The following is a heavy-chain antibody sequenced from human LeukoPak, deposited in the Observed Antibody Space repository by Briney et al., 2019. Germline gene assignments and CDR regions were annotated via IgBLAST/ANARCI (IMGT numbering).Heavy chain of an antibody. CDR1: GYTFTSYD. CDR2: MNPNSGNT. CDR3: ARGRYGSGTYRFDY. Sequence: ASVKVSCKASGYTFTSYDINWVRQATGQGLEWMGWMNPNSGNTGYAQKFQGRVTITRNTFISTAYMELSSLRSEDTAVYYCARGRYGSGTYRFDYWGQGTLVTVSS. D-gene: IGHD3-10*01. V-gene: IGHV1-8*03. J-gene: IGHJ4*02.